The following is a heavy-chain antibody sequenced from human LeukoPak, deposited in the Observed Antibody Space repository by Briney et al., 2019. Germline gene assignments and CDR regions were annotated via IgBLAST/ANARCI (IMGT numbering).Heavy chain of an antibody. Sequence: SETLSLTCTVSGGSISSHYWSWIRQPPGKGLEWIGYIYYSGSTNYNPSLKSRVTISVDTSKNQFTLKLSSVTAADTAVYYCARVTESPAARQNLDYWGQGTLVTVSS. CDR2: IYYSGST. D-gene: IGHD6-6*01. V-gene: IGHV4-59*11. CDR1: GGSISSHY. J-gene: IGHJ4*02. CDR3: ARVTESPAARQNLDY.